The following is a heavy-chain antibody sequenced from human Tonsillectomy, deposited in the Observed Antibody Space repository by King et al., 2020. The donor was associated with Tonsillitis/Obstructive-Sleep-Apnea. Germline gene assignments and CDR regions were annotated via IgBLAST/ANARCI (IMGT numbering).Heavy chain of an antibody. CDR2: IYPSDSDT. J-gene: IGHJ4*02. CDR3: ARRDGGIDY. V-gene: IGHV5-51*01. Sequence: VQLVESGAEVKEPGESLKISCKGTGYSFASYWIGWVRQMPGKGLEWMGIIYPSDSDTRYRPSFQGQVTISADKLTSTAYLQWSSLKASDTAMYYCARRDGGIDYWGQGTLVTVSS. CDR1: GYSFASYW.